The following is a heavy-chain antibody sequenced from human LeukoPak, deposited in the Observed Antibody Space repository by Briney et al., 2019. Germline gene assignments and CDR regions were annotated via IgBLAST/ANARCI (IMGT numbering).Heavy chain of an antibody. Sequence: ASVKVSCKASGYTFTSYYMHWVRQAPGQGLEWMGIINPSGGSTSNSQKFQGRVTMTRDTSTSTVYMELSSLRSEDTAVYYCARRRVDTAMVASDDLIDYWGQGTLVTVSS. V-gene: IGHV1-46*01. CDR2: INPSGGST. CDR3: ARRRVDTAMVASDDLIDY. CDR1: GYTFTSYY. J-gene: IGHJ4*02. D-gene: IGHD5-18*01.